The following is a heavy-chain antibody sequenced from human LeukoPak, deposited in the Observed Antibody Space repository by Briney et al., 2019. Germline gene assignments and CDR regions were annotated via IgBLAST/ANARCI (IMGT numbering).Heavy chain of an antibody. Sequence: GASVKVSCKTSGYTFTSYNVHWVRLAPGQGLEWMGVVNPSSGDTSFEQKFQGRVTMTRDTSTNTVYMELSSLRSEDTAVYYCARRSVTFSFDYWGQGTLVTVSS. CDR1: GYTFTSYN. CDR3: ARRSVTFSFDY. V-gene: IGHV1-46*01. J-gene: IGHJ4*02. D-gene: IGHD3-16*01. CDR2: VNPSSGDT.